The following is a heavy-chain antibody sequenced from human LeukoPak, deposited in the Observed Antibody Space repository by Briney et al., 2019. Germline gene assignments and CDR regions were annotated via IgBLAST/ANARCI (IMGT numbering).Heavy chain of an antibody. J-gene: IGHJ3*02. CDR3: AREIGQLGGGFDI. Sequence: GRSLRLSCAASGFSFSSYGMHWVRQAPGKGLEWVSVIYGGHAAYYADSVKDRFTISRDNPKNTLNLQMNSLRAEDTAVYYCAREIGQLGGGFDIWGQGTMVTVSS. D-gene: IGHD1-1*01. CDR1: GFSFSSYG. V-gene: IGHV3-NL1*01. CDR2: IYGGHAA.